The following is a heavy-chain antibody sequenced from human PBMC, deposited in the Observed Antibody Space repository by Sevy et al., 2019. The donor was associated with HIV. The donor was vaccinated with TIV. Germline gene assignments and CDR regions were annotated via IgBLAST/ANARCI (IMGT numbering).Heavy chain of an antibody. D-gene: IGHD6-19*01. J-gene: IGHJ4*02. Sequence: GGSLRRSCAASRFTFSSYGMHWVRQAPGKGLEWVAVIWYDGTNKEYADSVKGRFTISRDNSKNTLYLQMSSLRADDTAVYYCARERLAVAGIGYYFDYWGQGTLVTVSS. CDR3: ARERLAVAGIGYYFDY. V-gene: IGHV3-33*01. CDR2: IWYDGTNK. CDR1: RFTFSSYG.